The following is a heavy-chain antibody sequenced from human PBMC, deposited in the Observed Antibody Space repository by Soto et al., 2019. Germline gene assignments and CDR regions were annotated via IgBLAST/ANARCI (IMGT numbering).Heavy chain of an antibody. D-gene: IGHD3-3*01. CDR1: GGTFSSYT. Sequence: QVPLVQSGAEVKKPGSSVKVSCKASGGTFSSYTISWVRQAPGQGLEWMGRIIPILGIANYAQKFQGRVTITADESTSTAYMELSSLRSEDTAVYYCARDGNYDFWSGYYSWGQGTLVTVSS. V-gene: IGHV1-69*08. CDR2: IIPILGIA. CDR3: ARDGNYDFWSGYYS. J-gene: IGHJ4*02.